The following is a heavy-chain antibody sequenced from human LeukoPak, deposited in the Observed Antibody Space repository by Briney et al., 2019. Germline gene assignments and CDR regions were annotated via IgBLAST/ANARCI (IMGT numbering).Heavy chain of an antibody. D-gene: IGHD3-10*01. CDR3: ARERRGVTINWFDP. Sequence: GGSLRLSCAASGFTFSSYAMHWVRQAPGKGLEWVAVISYDGSNKYYADSVKGRFTISRDNSKNTLYLQMNSLRAEDTAVYYCARERRGVTINWFDPWAREPWSPSPQ. V-gene: IGHV3-30-3*01. J-gene: IGHJ5*02. CDR2: ISYDGSNK. CDR1: GFTFSSYA.